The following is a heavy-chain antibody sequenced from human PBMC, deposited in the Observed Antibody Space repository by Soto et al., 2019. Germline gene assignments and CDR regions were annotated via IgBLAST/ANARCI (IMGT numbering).Heavy chain of an antibody. J-gene: IGHJ4*02. V-gene: IGHV1-69*06. CDR2: LVPVFGTA. CDR1: GGTFSSLA. CDR3: ARSPGVFDY. Sequence: QVQLVQSGAEVKKPGSSVKVSCKASGGTFSSLAISWVRQAPGQGLEWMGGLVPVFGTANYAQKFQDRVTSTADKSPSTSYMELSRLRSEDTAVYYCARSPGVFDYWGQGTLVTFAS. D-gene: IGHD3-10*01.